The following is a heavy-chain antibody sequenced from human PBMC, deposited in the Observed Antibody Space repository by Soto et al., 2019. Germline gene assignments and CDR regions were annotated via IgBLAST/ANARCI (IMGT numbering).Heavy chain of an antibody. CDR2: INKDGSQK. Sequence: GESLKIYCKGSGYSFTSYWMTWVRQAPGKGLEWVANINKDGSQKNYVDSVKGRFTIARDNGQNSLSLQINSLRVEDTAVYYCVRELGLAYWGQGALVTVSS. CDR1: GYSFTSYW. J-gene: IGHJ4*02. V-gene: IGHV3-7*03. CDR3: VRELGLAY. D-gene: IGHD7-27*01.